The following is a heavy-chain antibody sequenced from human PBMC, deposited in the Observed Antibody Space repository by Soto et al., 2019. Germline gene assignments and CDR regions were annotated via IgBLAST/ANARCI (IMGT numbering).Heavy chain of an antibody. D-gene: IGHD3-10*01. Sequence: QVQLQESGTGLVKPSETLSLPCTVSGGSSTNYYCSWFRQPPGKGLEWIGYIQYNGYSAYNLSLKRRVTMSMDTSKTQFSLMLESVTATDTSVYYCARHGFGSLHGLVDVWGQGTTVIVSS. CDR3: ARHGFGSLHGLVDV. CDR2: IQYNGYS. V-gene: IGHV4-59*08. J-gene: IGHJ6*02. CDR1: GGSSTNYY.